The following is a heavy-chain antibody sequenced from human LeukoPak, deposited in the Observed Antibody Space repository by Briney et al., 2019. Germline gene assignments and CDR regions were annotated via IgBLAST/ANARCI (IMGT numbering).Heavy chain of an antibody. CDR2: INPNSGGT. V-gene: IGHV1-2*04. CDR1: GYTFTGYY. D-gene: IGHD3-10*02. CDR3: ARSRNPTFGGSNTSYFDY. J-gene: IGHJ4*02. Sequence: GASVKVSCKASGYTFTGYYMHWVRQAPGQGLEWMGWINPNSGGTNYAQKFQGWVTMTRDTSISTAYMELSRLRSDDTAVYYCARSRNPTFGGSNTSYFDYWGQGTLVTVSS.